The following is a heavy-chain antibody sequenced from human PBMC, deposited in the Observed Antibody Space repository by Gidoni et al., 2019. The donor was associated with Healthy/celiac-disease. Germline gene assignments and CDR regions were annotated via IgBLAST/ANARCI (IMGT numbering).Heavy chain of an antibody. CDR2: ISGSGGST. CDR3: AKASDYVWGSLYYFDY. D-gene: IGHD3-16*01. J-gene: IGHJ4*02. CDR1: GFTCSGYA. V-gene: IGHV3-23*01. Sequence: EVQMLEAGGGWVPPGGSLRLSWAASGFTCSGYAMSWGRQAPGKGREWVSAISGSGGSTYYADSVKVRFTISRDNSKNTLYLQMNSLRAEDTSVYYCAKASDYVWGSLYYFDYWGQGTLVTVSS.